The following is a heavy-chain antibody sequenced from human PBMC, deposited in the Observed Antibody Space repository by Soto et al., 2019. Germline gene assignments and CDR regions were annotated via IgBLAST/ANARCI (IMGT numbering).Heavy chain of an antibody. CDR2: ISWNSGSI. J-gene: IGHJ4*02. CDR3: AKGGRNFWSGPSDY. V-gene: IGHV3-9*01. D-gene: IGHD3-3*01. CDR1: GFTFDDYA. Sequence: EVQLVESGGGLVQPGRSLRLSCAASGFTFDDYAMHWVRQAPGKGLEWVSGISWNSGSIGYAVSVKGRFTISRDNAETSLYLQMNSLSAEDTALYYCAKGGRNFWSGPSDYWGQGPLVTVSS.